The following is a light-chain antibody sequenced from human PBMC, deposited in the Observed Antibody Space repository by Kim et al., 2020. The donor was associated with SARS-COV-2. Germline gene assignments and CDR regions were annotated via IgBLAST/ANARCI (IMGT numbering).Light chain of an antibody. CDR3: QVWDSSSDLPV. Sequence: SYELTQPPSVSGAPGKTARITCGGNNIGSKSVHWYQQKPGQAPVLVIYYDSDRPSGIPERVSGSNSGNTATLTISRVEAGDEADYYCQVWDSSSDLPVFG. J-gene: IGLJ3*02. V-gene: IGLV3-21*04. CDR1: NIGSKS. CDR2: YDS.